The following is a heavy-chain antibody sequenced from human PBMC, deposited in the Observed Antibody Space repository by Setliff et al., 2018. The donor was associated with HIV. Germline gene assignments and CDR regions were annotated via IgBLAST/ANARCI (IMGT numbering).Heavy chain of an antibody. Sequence: SVKVSCKASGGTFGASGINWVRQSPGQGFEWMGTIILAFNVIKYAQKFQGRVTITADESAMTAFMELSSLRSEDTAVYYWARVNLPYYDFWSGSYYYYYYGMDVWGQGTTVTVSS. J-gene: IGHJ6*02. V-gene: IGHV1-69*13. CDR2: IILAFNVI. CDR3: ARVNLPYYDFWSGSYYYYYYGMDV. CDR1: GGTFGASG. D-gene: IGHD3-3*01.